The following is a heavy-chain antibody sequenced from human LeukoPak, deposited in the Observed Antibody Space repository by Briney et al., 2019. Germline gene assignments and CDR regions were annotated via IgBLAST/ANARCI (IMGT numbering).Heavy chain of an antibody. J-gene: IGHJ3*02. V-gene: IGHV7-4-1*02. CDR3: ASRVKLGAFDI. CDR2: INTNTGNP. D-gene: IGHD2-8*01. Sequence: ASVTVSCKASGYTFTSYAMNWVRQAPGQGLEWMGWINTNTGNPTYAQGFTGRFVFSLDTSVSTAYLQISSLKAEDTAVYYCASRVKLGAFDIWGQGTMVTVSS. CDR1: GYTFTSYA.